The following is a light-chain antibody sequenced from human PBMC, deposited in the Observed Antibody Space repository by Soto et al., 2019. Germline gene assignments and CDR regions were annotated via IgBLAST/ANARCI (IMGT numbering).Light chain of an antibody. CDR2: DTS. J-gene: IGKJ1*01. Sequence: EIVLTQSPATLSLSPGERATLSCRASQSVSSSLAWYQQKPGQAPSLLIFDTSNRASGIPARFSGGGSGTDFTLNISSLEPEDIAVYYCQQRRTFGQGTKVEIK. CDR3: QQRRT. CDR1: QSVSSS. V-gene: IGKV3-11*01.